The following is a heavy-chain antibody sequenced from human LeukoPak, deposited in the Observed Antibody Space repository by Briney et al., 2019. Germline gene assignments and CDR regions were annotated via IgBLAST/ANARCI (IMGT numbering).Heavy chain of an antibody. J-gene: IGHJ4*02. CDR2: ISSSSSTI. V-gene: IGHV3-48*02. CDR3: ARDPHIAAAGTIFDY. Sequence: GGSLRLSCTASGFTVSSNYMSWVRQAPGKGLEWVSYISSSSSTIYYADSVKGRFTISGDNAKNSLYLQMNSLRDEDSAVYYCARDPHIAAAGTIFDYWGQGTLVTVSS. CDR1: GFTVSSNY. D-gene: IGHD6-13*01.